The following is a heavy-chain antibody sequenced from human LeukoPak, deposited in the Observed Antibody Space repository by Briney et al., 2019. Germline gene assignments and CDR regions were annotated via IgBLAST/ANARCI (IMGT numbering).Heavy chain of an antibody. D-gene: IGHD6-19*01. Sequence: GGSLRLSCVASGFSFNTNAMTWVRQAPGKGLEWVSTLSGRGESTFYADSVKGSFTISRDKSENALHLQMNSLRAEDTAIYYCAKDQTVAGTYDSWGRGTLVIVSS. CDR1: GFSFNTNA. CDR2: LSGRGEST. V-gene: IGHV3-23*01. J-gene: IGHJ4*02. CDR3: AKDQTVAGTYDS.